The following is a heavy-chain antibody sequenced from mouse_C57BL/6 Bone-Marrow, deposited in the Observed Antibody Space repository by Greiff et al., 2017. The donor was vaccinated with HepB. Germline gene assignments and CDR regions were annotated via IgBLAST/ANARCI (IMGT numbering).Heavy chain of an antibody. J-gene: IGHJ1*03. CDR2: IYPGDGDT. Sequence: VKLMESGPELVKPGASVKISCKASGYAFSSSWMNWVKQRPGKGLGWIGRIYPGDGDTNYNGKFKGKATLTADKSSSTAYMQLSSLTSEDSAVYFCAREWLRRNWYFDVWGTGTTVTVSS. D-gene: IGHD2-2*01. V-gene: IGHV1-82*01. CDR1: GYAFSSSW. CDR3: AREWLRRNWYFDV.